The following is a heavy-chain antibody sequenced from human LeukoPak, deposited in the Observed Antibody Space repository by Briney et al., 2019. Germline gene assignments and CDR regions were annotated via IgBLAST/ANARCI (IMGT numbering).Heavy chain of an antibody. Sequence: ASVKVSCKASGYTFTGYYIHWVRQAPGQGLEWMGWINPNSGGTNYAQKFQGRVTITRDTSISTAYIELSSLTSDDTALYYCAGGKDYNWFDPWGQGTLVTVSS. CDR1: GYTFTGYY. J-gene: IGHJ5*02. CDR3: AGGKDYNWFDP. CDR2: INPNSGGT. D-gene: IGHD3/OR15-3a*01. V-gene: IGHV1-2*02.